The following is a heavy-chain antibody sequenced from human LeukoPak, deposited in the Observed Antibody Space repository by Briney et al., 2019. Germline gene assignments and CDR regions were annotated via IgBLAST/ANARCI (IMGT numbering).Heavy chain of an antibody. CDR1: GGSISSGDYY. CDR3: ARPYYDDSRIDP. CDR2: TYYSRST. V-gene: IGHV4-30-4*01. J-gene: IGHJ5*02. D-gene: IGHD3-22*01. Sequence: SETLSLTCTVSGGSISSGDYYWSWLRQPPGMGLEWLGYTYYSRSTYYTPSLKDRVSISVYTSKNQFSLNLSSVTAADTAGYYCARPYYDDSRIDPWGQGTLVTVSS.